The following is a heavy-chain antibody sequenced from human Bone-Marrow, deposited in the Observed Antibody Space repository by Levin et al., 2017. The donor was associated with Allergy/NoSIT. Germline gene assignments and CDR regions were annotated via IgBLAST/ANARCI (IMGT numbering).Heavy chain of an antibody. Sequence: SETLSLTCAVYDESFSAYYWSWIRQSPGKGLEWIGEINYSGITHYNPSLKSRVTISVDTSKNQFSLKLCSVTAADTAVYFCARNSRGNYDLSFLDSWGQGTLVTVSS. J-gene: IGHJ4*02. V-gene: IGHV4-34*01. CDR2: INYSGIT. CDR3: ARNSRGNYDLSFLDS. CDR1: DESFSAYY. D-gene: IGHD3-3*01.